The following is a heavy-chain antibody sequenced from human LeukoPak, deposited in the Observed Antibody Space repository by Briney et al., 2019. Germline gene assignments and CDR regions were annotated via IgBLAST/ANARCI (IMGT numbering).Heavy chain of an antibody. CDR1: GGSISSYY. CDR3: ARDAYYYDSSGYPHWYFDL. Sequence: PSETLSLTCTVSGGSISSYYWSWIRQPPGKGLEWIGYIYYSGSTNYNPSLKSRVTISVDRSKNQFSLKLSSVTAADTAVYYCARDAYYYDSSGYPHWYFDLWGRGTLVTVSS. CDR2: IYYSGST. D-gene: IGHD3-22*01. V-gene: IGHV4-59*12. J-gene: IGHJ2*01.